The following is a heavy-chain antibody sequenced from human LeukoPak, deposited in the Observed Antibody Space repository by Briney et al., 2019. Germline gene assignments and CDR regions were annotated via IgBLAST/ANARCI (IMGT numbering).Heavy chain of an antibody. D-gene: IGHD5-18*01. CDR3: AKDLVDTANYYMDV. J-gene: IGHJ6*03. Sequence: GGSLRLSCAASGFTFSSYSMNWVRQAPGKGLEWVSGIVGSGVTTYYADSVKGRFTISRDNSKNTLYLQMNSLRAEDTAVYYCAKDLVDTANYYMDVWGKGTTVTVSS. V-gene: IGHV3-23*01. CDR1: GFTFSSYS. CDR2: IVGSGVTT.